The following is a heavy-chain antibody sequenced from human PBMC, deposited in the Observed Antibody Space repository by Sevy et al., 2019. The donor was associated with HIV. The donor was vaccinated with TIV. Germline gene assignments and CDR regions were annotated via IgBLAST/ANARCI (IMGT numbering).Heavy chain of an antibody. CDR1: GFTFSSYE. D-gene: IGHD4-17*01. V-gene: IGHV3-48*03. Sequence: GRSLRLSCAASGFTFSSYEMNWVRQAPGKGLEWVSYISNSGSTIYYSDSVKGRFTISRNNAKNSLYLQMNSLRVEDTAVYDCARDLPPSATTVAHFDYWGRGTLVTVSS. J-gene: IGHJ4*02. CDR3: ARDLPPSATTVAHFDY. CDR2: ISNSGSTI.